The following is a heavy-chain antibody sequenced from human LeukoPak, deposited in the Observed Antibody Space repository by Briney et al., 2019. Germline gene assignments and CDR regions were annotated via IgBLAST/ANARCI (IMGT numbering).Heavy chain of an antibody. CDR2: INPNSGGT. CDR3: ARGLGYCSGGSCS. Sequence: ASVKDSCKDSGYTFTGHYMHWVRPALGQGLEWMGWINPNSGGTNYAQKFQGRVTMTRDTSISTAYMELSRLRSDDTAVYYCARGLGYCSGGSCSWGQGTLVTVSS. CDR1: GYTFTGHY. J-gene: IGHJ4*02. D-gene: IGHD2-15*01. V-gene: IGHV1-2*02.